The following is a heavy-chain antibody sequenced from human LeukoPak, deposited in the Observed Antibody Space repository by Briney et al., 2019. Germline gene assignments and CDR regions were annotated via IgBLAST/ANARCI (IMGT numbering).Heavy chain of an antibody. Sequence: GGSLRLSCAASGFTFSSYGMHWVRQAPGKGLEWVSSISSSSSYICYADSVKGRFTISRDNAKNSLYLQMNSLRAEDTAVYYCATGDSYGSYFDYWGQGTLVTVSS. CDR1: GFTFSSYG. CDR3: ATGDSYGSYFDY. CDR2: ISSSSSYI. V-gene: IGHV3-21*01. D-gene: IGHD5-18*01. J-gene: IGHJ4*02.